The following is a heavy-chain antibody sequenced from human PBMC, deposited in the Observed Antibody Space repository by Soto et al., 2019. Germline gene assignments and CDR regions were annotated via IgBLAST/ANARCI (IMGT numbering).Heavy chain of an antibody. J-gene: IGHJ3*02. CDR2: ISYSGST. CDR3: ARDQNHDTSGYSMPFDI. D-gene: IGHD3-22*01. CDR1: GASISSYY. Sequence: QVQLQESGPGLVKPSETLSLTCTVSGASISSYYWSWIRQSPGNGLEWIGYISYSGSTSYNPSLKSRVTISVDTSKNQFSLRLTSLTAADTALYYCARDQNHDTSGYSMPFDIWGQGTMVSVSS. V-gene: IGHV4-59*12.